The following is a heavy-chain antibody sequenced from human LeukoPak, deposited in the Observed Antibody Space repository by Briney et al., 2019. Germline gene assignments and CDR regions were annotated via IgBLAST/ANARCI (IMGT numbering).Heavy chain of an antibody. CDR2: ISYDGSNK. D-gene: IGHD3-9*01. J-gene: IGHJ4*02. CDR3: TTDYDVLPLQD. CDR1: GFTFSSYA. V-gene: IGHV3-30*04. Sequence: GGSLRLSCAASGFTFSSYAMHWVRQAPGKGLEWVAVISYDGSNKYYADSVKGRFTISRDNSKNTLYLQMNSLKTEDTAVYYCTTDYDVLPLQDWGQGTLVTVSS.